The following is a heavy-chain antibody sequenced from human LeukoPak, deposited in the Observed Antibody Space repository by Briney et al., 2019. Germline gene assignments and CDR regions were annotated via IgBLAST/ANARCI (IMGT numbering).Heavy chain of an antibody. V-gene: IGHV4-31*03. Sequence: SETLSLTCSVFGDSIDSGDFYWSWIRQYPGQGLEWFGYIYFGGNVLYNPSLESRLSISADTSKNQFCLKISSVTAADTALYYCARGGDVDYLDYWGQGILVTVSS. CDR1: GDSIDSGDFY. CDR3: ARGGDVDYLDY. D-gene: IGHD3-10*01. J-gene: IGHJ4*02. CDR2: IYFGGNV.